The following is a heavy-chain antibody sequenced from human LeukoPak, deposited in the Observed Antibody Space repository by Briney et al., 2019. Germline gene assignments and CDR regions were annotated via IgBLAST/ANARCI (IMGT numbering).Heavy chain of an antibody. Sequence: ASVKVSCKASGYTFTSYDINWVRQATGQGLEWMGWMNPNSGNTGYAQKFQGRVTMTRNTSISTAYMELSSLRSEDTAVYYCARGRVRLYYYDSSGYTDYWGQGTLDTVSS. CDR1: GYTFTSYD. J-gene: IGHJ4*02. V-gene: IGHV1-8*01. D-gene: IGHD3-22*01. CDR2: MNPNSGNT. CDR3: ARGRVRLYYYDSSGYTDY.